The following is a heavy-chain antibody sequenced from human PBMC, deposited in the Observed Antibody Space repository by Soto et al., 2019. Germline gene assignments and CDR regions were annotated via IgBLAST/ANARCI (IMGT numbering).Heavy chain of an antibody. V-gene: IGHV3-33*01. J-gene: IGHJ5*02. D-gene: IGHD6-13*01. Sequence: QVQLVESGGGVVQPGRSLRLSCAASGFTFSSYAMHWVRQAPGKGLEWVAVIRYDGSNKYYADSVKGRFTISRDNSKNTLYLQMNSLRAEDTAVYYCARGGYGRRLENWFDPWGQGTLVTVSS. CDR1: GFTFSSYA. CDR3: ARGGYGRRLENWFDP. CDR2: IRYDGSNK.